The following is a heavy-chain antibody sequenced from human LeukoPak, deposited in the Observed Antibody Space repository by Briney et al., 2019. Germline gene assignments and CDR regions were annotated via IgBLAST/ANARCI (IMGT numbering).Heavy chain of an antibody. CDR1: GGSFSGYY. CDR3: ARAFAYYYDSSGYYCDY. Sequence: PSETLSLTCAVYGGSFSGYYWSWIRQPPGKGLEWIGEINHSGSTNYNPSLKSRVTISVDTSKNQSSLKLSSVTAADTAVYYCARAFAYYYDSSGYYCDYWGQGTLVTVSS. V-gene: IGHV4-34*01. CDR2: INHSGST. D-gene: IGHD3-22*01. J-gene: IGHJ4*02.